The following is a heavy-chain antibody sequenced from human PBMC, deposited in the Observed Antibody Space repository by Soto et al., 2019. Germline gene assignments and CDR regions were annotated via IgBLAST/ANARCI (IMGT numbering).Heavy chain of an antibody. J-gene: IGHJ5*02. CDR3: ARDKPYGDYPP. CDR1: GGSFSGYY. CDR2: INHSGST. Sequence: ASETVSLTCAVYGGSFSGYYWSWIRQPPGKGLEWIGEINHSGSTNYNPSLKSRVTISVDTSKNQFSLKLSSVTAADTAVYYCARDKPYGDYPPWGQGTLVTVSS. V-gene: IGHV4-34*01. D-gene: IGHD4-17*01.